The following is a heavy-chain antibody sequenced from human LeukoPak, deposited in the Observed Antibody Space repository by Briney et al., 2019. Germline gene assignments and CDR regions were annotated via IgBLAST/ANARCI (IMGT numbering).Heavy chain of an antibody. Sequence: SETLSLTCSVSGGSISAYYWSRIRQPPGKGLEWIGCIHYSGSTNYNPSLKSRVSISVDTSKNQFSLKLNSVTAADTAVYYCASGILTGLDYFDYWGQGILVIVSS. V-gene: IGHV4-59*01. CDR2: IHYSGST. CDR3: ASGILTGLDYFDY. J-gene: IGHJ4*02. CDR1: GGSISAYY. D-gene: IGHD3-9*01.